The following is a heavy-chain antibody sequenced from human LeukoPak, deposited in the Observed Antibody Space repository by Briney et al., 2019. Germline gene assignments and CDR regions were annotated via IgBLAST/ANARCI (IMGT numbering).Heavy chain of an antibody. CDR1: GGSISSYY. J-gene: IGHJ5*02. CDR3: AREGDNYESSGHYSPWFDP. CDR2: IYTSGST. V-gene: IGHV4-4*07. Sequence: SETLSLTCTVSGGSISSYYWSWIRQPAGKGLEWIGRIYTSGSTNYSPSLKGRVTMSVDTSKNQFSLKLSSVTAADTAVYYCAREGDNYESSGHYSPWFDPWGQGTLVTVSS. D-gene: IGHD3-22*01.